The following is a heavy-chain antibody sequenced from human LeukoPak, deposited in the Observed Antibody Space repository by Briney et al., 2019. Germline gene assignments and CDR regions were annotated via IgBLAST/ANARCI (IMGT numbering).Heavy chain of an antibody. D-gene: IGHD3-9*01. CDR1: GGSLTTNTFY. CDR2: VYYTGIT. J-gene: IGHJ4*02. Sequence: PSETLSLTCTLSGGSLTTNTFYWGWIRQPPGKGLEWIGTVYYTGITHYNPSLKSRITISVDTSKNHFSLHLTSVTAADTAVYFCARHGILTDHSIRYWGQGLLVTVSS. CDR3: ARHGILTDHSIRY. V-gene: IGHV4-39*01.